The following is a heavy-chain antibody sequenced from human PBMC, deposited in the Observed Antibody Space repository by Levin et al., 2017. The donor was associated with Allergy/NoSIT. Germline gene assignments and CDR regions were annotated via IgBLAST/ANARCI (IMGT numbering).Heavy chain of an antibody. D-gene: IGHD2-15*01. CDR1: GGSISSYY. CDR3: ARERTRYCSGGSCYTGGTFDI. J-gene: IGHJ3*02. CDR2: IYYSGST. Sequence: SQTLSLTCTVSGGSISSYYWSWIRQPPGKGLEWIGYIYYSGSTNYNPSLKSRVTISVDTSKNQFSLKLSSVTAADTAVYYCARERTRYCSGGSCYTGGTFDIWGQGTMVTVS. V-gene: IGHV4-59*12.